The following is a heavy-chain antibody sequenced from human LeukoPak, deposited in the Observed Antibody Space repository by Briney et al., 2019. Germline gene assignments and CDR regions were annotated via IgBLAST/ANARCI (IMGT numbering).Heavy chain of an antibody. J-gene: IGHJ5*02. CDR1: GGSISSSSYY. D-gene: IGHD2-2*01. V-gene: IGHV4-39*01. CDR3: ARHLVVVVPAAILWGVDWFDP. Sequence: PSETLSLTCTVSGGSISSSSYYWGWIRQPSGKGLEWIGSIYYSGSTYYNPSLKSRVTISVDTSKNQFSLKLSSVTAADTAVYYCARHLVVVVPAAILWGVDWFDPWGQGTLVTVSS. CDR2: IYYSGST.